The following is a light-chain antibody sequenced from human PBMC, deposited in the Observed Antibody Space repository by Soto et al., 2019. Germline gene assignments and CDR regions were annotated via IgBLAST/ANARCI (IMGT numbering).Light chain of an antibody. Sequence: DIQMTQSPSTLSASVGDRVTITCRASQSISDLLAWYQHKPRKAPKLLIYKASVLKSGVPSRFSGSGSGTEYTLTISSLQPDDFASYYCQQYNGYWTFGQGTKVEI. CDR1: QSISDL. CDR2: KAS. J-gene: IGKJ1*01. CDR3: QQYNGYWT. V-gene: IGKV1-5*03.